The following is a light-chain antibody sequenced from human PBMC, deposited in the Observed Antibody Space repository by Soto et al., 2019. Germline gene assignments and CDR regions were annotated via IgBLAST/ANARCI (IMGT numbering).Light chain of an antibody. CDR2: DVS. CDR3: SSYTSSSTVV. Sequence: QSALTQAASVSGSPGQSITISCTGTSRDVGGSNSVSWYQQHPGKAPKLLIYDVSNRPSGVSNRFPGSKSGNTASLTISGLQAEDEADYYCSSYTSSSTVVFGGGTKVTVL. J-gene: IGLJ2*01. V-gene: IGLV2-14*01. CDR1: SRDVGGSNS.